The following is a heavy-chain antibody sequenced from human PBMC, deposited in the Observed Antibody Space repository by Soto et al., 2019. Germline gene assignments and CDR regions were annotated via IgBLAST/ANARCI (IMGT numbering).Heavy chain of an antibody. Sequence: QVQLVESGGGVVQPGRSLRLSCAASGFTFSSYGMHWVRQAPGKGLEWVAVISYDGSNKYYADSVKGLFTISRDNAKNTLYLQMNSLRAEDTAVYYCAKRDRGGDYYWIDYWGQGTLVTVSS. V-gene: IGHV3-30*18. D-gene: IGHD2-21*02. J-gene: IGHJ4*02. CDR1: GFTFSSYG. CDR2: ISYDGSNK. CDR3: AKRDRGGDYYWIDY.